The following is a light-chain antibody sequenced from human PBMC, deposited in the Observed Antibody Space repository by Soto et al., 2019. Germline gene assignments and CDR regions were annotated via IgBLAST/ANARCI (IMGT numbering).Light chain of an antibody. CDR1: QNIESY. CDR3: QQFKDYVWT. J-gene: IGKJ1*01. V-gene: IGKV1-5*01. Sequence: DSQMTQSPSTLSASVVDRVTITCRASQNIESYMAWYQQKPGRAPSLIIYDASTSERGVPSRFSGSGSGTEFTLIISNLQPDDFATYYCQQFKDYVWTFGQGTKVDIK. CDR2: DAS.